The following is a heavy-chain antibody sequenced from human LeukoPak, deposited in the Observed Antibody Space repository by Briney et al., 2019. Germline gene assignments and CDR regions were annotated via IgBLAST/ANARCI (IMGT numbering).Heavy chain of an antibody. V-gene: IGHV1-2*02. Sequence: ASVKVSCKASGYTFIVVYIHRVRQAPGQGLEWMAWINPQSGATNYAQKFQGRVTMTRDMSINTAYMEVTSLRFDDTAVYYCARGGDDSGLYFDYWGQGTLVTVSS. CDR3: ARGGDDSGLYFDY. D-gene: IGHD3-22*01. CDR2: INPQSGAT. J-gene: IGHJ4*02. CDR1: GYTFIVVY.